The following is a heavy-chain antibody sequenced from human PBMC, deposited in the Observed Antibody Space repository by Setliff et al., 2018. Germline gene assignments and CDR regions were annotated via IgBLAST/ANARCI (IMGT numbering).Heavy chain of an antibody. Sequence: SVKVSCKASGGTFSSYGISWVRQAPGQGLEWMGGTIPIFGSTNYAQKFQDRVTSITDESTSTAYMGLRSLRTGDTAVYYCAREGVDTRSSTDYRYYMDGWGKGTTVTVSS. CDR2: TIPIFGST. CDR3: AREGVDTRSSTDYRYYMDG. D-gene: IGHD5-18*01. J-gene: IGHJ6*03. CDR1: GGTFSSYG. V-gene: IGHV1-69*05.